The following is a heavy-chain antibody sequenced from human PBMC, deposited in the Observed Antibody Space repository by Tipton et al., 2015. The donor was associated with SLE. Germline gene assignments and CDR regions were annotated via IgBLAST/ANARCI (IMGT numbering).Heavy chain of an antibody. CDR2: IYYTGNT. Sequence: TLSLTCTVSGGSISSGSYYWSWIRQPAGKGLEWIGHIYYTGNTNYNPSLKSRVTISVDTSKNQFSLKVTSVTAADTAVYYCARGVAHFYDSGSFDIWGQGTLVTVSS. CDR3: ARGVAHFYDSGSFDI. V-gene: IGHV4-61*09. CDR1: GGSISSGSYY. D-gene: IGHD2/OR15-2a*01. J-gene: IGHJ3*02.